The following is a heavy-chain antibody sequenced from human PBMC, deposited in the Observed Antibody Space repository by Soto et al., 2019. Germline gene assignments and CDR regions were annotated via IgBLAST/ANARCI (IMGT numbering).Heavy chain of an antibody. Sequence: EVHLVESGGGLVQTGGSLRLSCAIFESTVSRDWMNWVRQAPGKGLEWVAHINQDGSEKYYVDSVKGRFTISRDNAKKSLYLQMNGPRPADTAMYYCSGGVGDAFWGQGTLVTVSS. CDR1: ESTVSRDW. V-gene: IGHV3-7*04. J-gene: IGHJ4*02. D-gene: IGHD1-26*01. CDR2: INQDGSEK. CDR3: SGGVGDAF.